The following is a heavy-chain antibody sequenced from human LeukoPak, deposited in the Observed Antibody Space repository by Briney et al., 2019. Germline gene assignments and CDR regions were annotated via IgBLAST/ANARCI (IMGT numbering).Heavy chain of an antibody. V-gene: IGHV4-59*01. Sequence: PSETLSLTCTVSGGSISSYYWSWIRQSPGKGLEWIGFVYHSGSTSYNPSLKSRVTISIATSRDQFSLKLKSVTAADTAVYYCARNRAARGSFNWFAPWGQGTLVTVSS. CDR3: ARNRAARGSFNWFAP. CDR2: VYHSGST. D-gene: IGHD2-15*01. J-gene: IGHJ5*02. CDR1: GGSISSYY.